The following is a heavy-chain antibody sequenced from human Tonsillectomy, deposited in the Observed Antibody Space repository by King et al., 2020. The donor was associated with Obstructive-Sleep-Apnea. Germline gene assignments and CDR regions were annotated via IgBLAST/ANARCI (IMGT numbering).Heavy chain of an antibody. CDR1: GGSISSGGYY. Sequence: QLQESGPGLVKPSQTLSLTCTVSGGSISSGGYYWSWIRQHPGKGLEWIGYIYYSGGTYYNPSLKSRVTISVDTSNNQFSLKLSSVTAADTAVYYCARDSRTVTYYYYGMDVWGQGTTVTVSS. CDR3: ARDSRTVTYYYYGMDV. V-gene: IGHV4-31*03. CDR2: IYYSGGT. D-gene: IGHD4-11*01. J-gene: IGHJ6*02.